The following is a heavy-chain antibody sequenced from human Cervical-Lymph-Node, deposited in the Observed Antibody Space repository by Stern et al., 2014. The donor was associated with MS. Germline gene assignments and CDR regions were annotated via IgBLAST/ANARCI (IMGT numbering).Heavy chain of an antibody. V-gene: IGHV4-31*03. Sequence: QLQLQESGPGLVKPSQTLSLTCTVSGGSISSGGYFWNWIRQHPGKGLEWIGNIYYSGRTYYTPSLRSRLTISVDTSKNQFSLKLSSVTAADTAVYYCVREGVTATGTGNWFDPWGQGTLVTVSS. D-gene: IGHD6-13*01. J-gene: IGHJ5*02. CDR3: VREGVTATGTGNWFDP. CDR1: GGSISSGGYF. CDR2: IYYSGRT.